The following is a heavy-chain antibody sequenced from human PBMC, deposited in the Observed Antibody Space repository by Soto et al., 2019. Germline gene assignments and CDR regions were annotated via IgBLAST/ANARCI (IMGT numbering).Heavy chain of an antibody. Sequence: SVKVSCKASGYTFTSYAMHWVRQAPGQGLEWMGGIIPIFGTANYAQKFQGRVTITADESTSTAYMELSSLRSEDTAVYYCASYTDVRYFDWLPPRWGQGTLVTVSS. V-gene: IGHV1-69*13. J-gene: IGHJ4*02. CDR2: IIPIFGTA. D-gene: IGHD3-9*01. CDR3: ASYTDVRYFDWLPPR. CDR1: GYTFTSYA.